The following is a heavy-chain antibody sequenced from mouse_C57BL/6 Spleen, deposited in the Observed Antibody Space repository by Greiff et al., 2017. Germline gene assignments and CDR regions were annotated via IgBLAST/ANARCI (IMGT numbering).Heavy chain of an antibody. Sequence: QVQLQQSGAELMKPGASVKLSCKATGYTFTGYWIEWVKQRPGHGLEWIGEILPGSGSTNYNEKFKGKATFTADTSSNTAYMQLSSLTTEDSAIYYCARRGYGSSYLTGYFDVWGTGTTVTVSS. CDR1: GYTFTGYW. D-gene: IGHD1-1*01. CDR2: ILPGSGST. V-gene: IGHV1-9*01. J-gene: IGHJ1*03. CDR3: ARRGYGSSYLTGYFDV.